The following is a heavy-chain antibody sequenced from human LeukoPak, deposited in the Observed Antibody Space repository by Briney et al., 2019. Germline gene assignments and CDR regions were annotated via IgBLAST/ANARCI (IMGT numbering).Heavy chain of an antibody. CDR3: ETDRGTTGTTTWFDF. J-gene: IGHJ4*02. D-gene: IGHD1-1*01. V-gene: IGHV1-24*01. Sequence: ASVKVSCKVSGYTLTELSMHWVRQAPGKGVEWVGGFDPEDGETIYAQKFQGRVTMTEETSTDTAYMELSSLGSEDTAVYYCETDRGTTGTTTWFDFWGQGTLVTVSS. CDR2: FDPEDGET. CDR1: GYTLTELS.